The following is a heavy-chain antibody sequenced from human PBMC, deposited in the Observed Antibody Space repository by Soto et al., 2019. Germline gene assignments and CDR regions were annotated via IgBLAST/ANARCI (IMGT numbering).Heavy chain of an antibody. J-gene: IGHJ4*02. D-gene: IGHD6-19*01. Sequence: GGSLRLACAGSGFTVSNNDVSWVRQAPGKGLEWVSVIYSGGSTYYADSVKGRFTISRDNSKDTLFLQMNSLRAEETAVYYCASSPQYSSGWYYFDYWGQGTLVTVSS. V-gene: IGHV3-53*05. CDR3: ASSPQYSSGWYYFDY. CDR1: GFTVSNND. CDR2: IYSGGST.